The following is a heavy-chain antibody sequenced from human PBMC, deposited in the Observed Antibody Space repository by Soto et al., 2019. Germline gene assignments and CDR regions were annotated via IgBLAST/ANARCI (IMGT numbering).Heavy chain of an antibody. CDR2: ISAYNGNT. Sequence: ASVKVSCKASGYTFTNHGISWVRQAPGQGLEWMGWISAYNGNTNYAQKLQGRVTMTTDTSTSTAYMELRSLRSDDTAVYYCARDLWGYCGTDCYPLDVWGQGTTVTVSS. J-gene: IGHJ6*02. CDR3: ARDLWGYCGTDCYPLDV. V-gene: IGHV1-18*01. D-gene: IGHD2-21*02. CDR1: GYTFTNHG.